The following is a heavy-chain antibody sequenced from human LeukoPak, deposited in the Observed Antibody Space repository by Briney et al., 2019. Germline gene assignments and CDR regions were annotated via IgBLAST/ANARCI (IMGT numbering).Heavy chain of an antibody. D-gene: IGHD3-22*01. CDR2: IHYSGRT. J-gene: IGHJ3*02. CDR1: GGSISRHF. V-gene: IGHV4-59*11. CDR3: ARLLDNDSSGDPDTFDM. Sequence: SETLSLTCSVSGGSISRHFWSWIRQPPGKGLEWIAFIHYSGRTKYNPSLQSRVTISIDTSENNFSLRLTSVTAADTAVYYCARLLDNDSSGDPDTFDMWGEGTVVSVSS.